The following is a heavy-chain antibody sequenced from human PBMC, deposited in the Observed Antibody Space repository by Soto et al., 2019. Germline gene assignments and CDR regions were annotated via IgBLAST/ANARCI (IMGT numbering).Heavy chain of an antibody. CDR2: ISSSSSTI. J-gene: IGHJ4*02. CDR1: GFTVSSYS. D-gene: IGHD3-3*01. V-gene: IGHV3-48*01. Sequence: GGSLRLSCAASGFTVSSYSINWVRQAPGKGLEWVSYISSSSSTIYYADSVKGRFTISRDNAKNSLYLRMNSLRAEDTAVYYCARGLYGPFNYWGQGTLVTVSS. CDR3: ARGLYGPFNY.